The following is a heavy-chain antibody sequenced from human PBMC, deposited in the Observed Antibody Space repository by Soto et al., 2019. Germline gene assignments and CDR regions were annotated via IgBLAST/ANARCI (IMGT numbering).Heavy chain of an antibody. D-gene: IGHD3-16*01. Sequence: EVQLLESGGGLVQPGGSLRLSCAASGFTFSSYAMSWVRQAPGKGLEWVSVISGSGGSTFYADSVKGQFTISRDNSKSTLYLQMHSLRAEDTAVYYCAKDLMMITFGGLYDYGGQGTLVTVSS. CDR1: GFTFSSYA. J-gene: IGHJ4*02. V-gene: IGHV3-23*01. CDR2: ISGSGGST. CDR3: AKDLMMITFGGLYDY.